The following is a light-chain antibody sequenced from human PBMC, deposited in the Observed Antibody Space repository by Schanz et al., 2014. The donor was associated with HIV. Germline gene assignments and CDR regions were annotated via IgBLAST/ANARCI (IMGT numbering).Light chain of an antibody. CDR1: SSDVGNYNY. CDR2: DVS. V-gene: IGLV2-14*03. CDR3: CSYAGSSTLYV. Sequence: QSALTQPASVSGSPGQSITISCTGTSSDVGNYNYVSWYQQLPGKVPKLMIYDVSNRASGVSNRFSGSKSGNTASLTISGLQAEDEADYYCCSYAGSSTLYVFGTGTKLTVL. J-gene: IGLJ1*01.